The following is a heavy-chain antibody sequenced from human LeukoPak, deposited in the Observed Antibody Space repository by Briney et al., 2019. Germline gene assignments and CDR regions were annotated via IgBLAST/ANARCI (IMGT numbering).Heavy chain of an antibody. CDR2: ITSDGSIT. CDR1: GFTFSTYW. V-gene: IGHV3-74*01. J-gene: IGHJ4*02. D-gene: IGHD3-10*01. CDR3: ARDTMATSGDFDY. Sequence: PGRSLRLSCAASGFTFSTYWMHWVRQAPGKGLVWVSRITSDGSITSYADSVKGRFTISRDNAKNTLFLQMNSLRDEDTAVYYCARDTMATSGDFDYWGQGTLVTVSS.